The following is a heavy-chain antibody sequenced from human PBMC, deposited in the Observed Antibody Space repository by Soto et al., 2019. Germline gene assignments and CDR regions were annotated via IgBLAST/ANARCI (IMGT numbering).Heavy chain of an antibody. CDR2: ISDSSSYI. CDR1: VLRMSIDS. V-gene: IGHV3-21*01. D-gene: IGHD3-22*01. J-gene: IGHJ6*02. CDR3: ARYDSSGYYWPYYYYGMDV. Sequence: CRSRKGSVLRMSIDSMDWVRMAQGKGLEWVSSISDSSSYIYYADSVKGRFTISRDNAKNSLYLQMNSLRAEDTAVYYCARYDSSGYYWPYYYYGMDVWGQGTTVTVPS.